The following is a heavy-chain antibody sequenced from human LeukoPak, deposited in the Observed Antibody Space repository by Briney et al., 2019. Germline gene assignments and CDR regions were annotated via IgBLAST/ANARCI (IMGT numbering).Heavy chain of an antibody. CDR3: ATRGVGASNWFDP. V-gene: IGHV4-61*01. CDR2: IYYSGST. J-gene: IGHJ5*02. Sequence: SETLSLTCTVSGGSISSGSYYWSWIRQPPGKGLEWIGYIYYSGSTNYNPSLKSRVTISVDTSKNQFSLKLSSVTAADTAVYYYATRGVGASNWFDPWGQGTLVTVSS. CDR1: GGSISSGSYY. D-gene: IGHD1-26*01.